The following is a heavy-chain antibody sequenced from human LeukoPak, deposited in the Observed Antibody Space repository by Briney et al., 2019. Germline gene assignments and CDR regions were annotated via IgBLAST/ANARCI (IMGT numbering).Heavy chain of an antibody. J-gene: IGHJ4*02. V-gene: IGHV3-30*04. D-gene: IGHD3-10*01. CDR2: ISSDGSNK. Sequence: GGSLRLSCAASGFTFSSYAMHWVRQAPGKGLEWVAIISSDGSNKYYADSVKGRFTIYRDNSKNTLYLQMNSLRAEDTAVYYCARDGGHGSGSYPFDYWGQGTLVTVSS. CDR3: ARDGGHGSGSYPFDY. CDR1: GFTFSSYA.